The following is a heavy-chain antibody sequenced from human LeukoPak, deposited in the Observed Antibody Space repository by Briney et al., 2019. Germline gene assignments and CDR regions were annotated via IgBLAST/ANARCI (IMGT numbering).Heavy chain of an antibody. Sequence: GGSLRLSCAASGFTFSSYAMSWVRQAPGKGREWVSAISGSGGSTYYTDSVKGRFTISRDNSKNTLYLQMNSLRAEDTAVYYCAKTSEGFGDYGDLNWFDPWGQGTLVTVSS. CDR2: ISGSGGST. J-gene: IGHJ5*02. CDR3: AKTSEGFGDYGDLNWFDP. CDR1: GFTFSSYA. V-gene: IGHV3-23*01. D-gene: IGHD4-17*01.